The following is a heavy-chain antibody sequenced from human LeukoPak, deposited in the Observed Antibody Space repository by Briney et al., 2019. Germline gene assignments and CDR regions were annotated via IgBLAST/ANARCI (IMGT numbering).Heavy chain of an antibody. CDR2: INPNSGGT. CDR1: GYTFTGYY. CDR3: ARGLVLWGSGNQNWFDP. V-gene: IGHV1-2*02. D-gene: IGHD3-10*01. J-gene: IGHJ5*02. Sequence: GASVKVSCKASGYTFTGYYMHWVRQAPGQGLEWMGWINPNSGGTNYAQKFQGRVTMTRDTSISTAYMELSRLRSDDTAVYYCARGLVLWGSGNQNWFDPWGQGTLVTVSS.